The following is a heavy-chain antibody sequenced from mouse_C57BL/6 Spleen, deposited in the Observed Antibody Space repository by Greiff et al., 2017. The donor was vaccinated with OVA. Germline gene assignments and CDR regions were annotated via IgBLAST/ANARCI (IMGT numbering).Heavy chain of an antibody. V-gene: IGHV3-6*01. CDR3: ARDIYYDYEYYFDY. J-gene: IGHJ2*01. D-gene: IGHD2-4*01. Sequence: ESGPGLVKPSQSLSLTCSVTGYSITSGYYWNWIRQFPGNKLEWMGYISYDGSNNYNPSLKNRISITRDTSKNQFFLKLNSVTTEDTATYYCARDIYYDYEYYFDYWGQGTTLTVSS. CDR2: ISYDGSN. CDR1: GYSITSGYY.